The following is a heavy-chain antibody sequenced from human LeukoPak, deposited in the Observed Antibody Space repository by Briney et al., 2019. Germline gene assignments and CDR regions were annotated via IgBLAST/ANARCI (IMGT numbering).Heavy chain of an antibody. CDR2: ISGSGGST. D-gene: IGHD3-22*01. CDR3: AKDLNYYDSSGYYVGNY. J-gene: IGHJ4*02. V-gene: IGHV3-23*01. CDR1: GFTFSSYA. Sequence: GGSLRLSCAASGFTFSSYAMSRVRQAPGKGLEWVSAISGSGGSTYYADSVKGRFTISRDNSKNTLYLQMNSLRAEDTAVYYCAKDLNYYDSSGYYVGNYWGQGALVTVSS.